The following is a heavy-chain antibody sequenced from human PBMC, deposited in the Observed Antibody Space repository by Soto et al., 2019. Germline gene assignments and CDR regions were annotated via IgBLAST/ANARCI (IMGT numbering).Heavy chain of an antibody. Sequence: KPSETLSLTCTVSGGSISSSSYYWGWIRQPPGKGLEWIGSIYYSGSTYYNPSLKSRVTISVDTSKNQFSLKLSSVTAADTAVYYCARRDTGYYYDSSGYYPSPFQHWGQGTLVTVSS. CDR2: IYYSGST. CDR3: ARRDTGYYYDSSGYYPSPFQH. CDR1: GGSISSSSYY. D-gene: IGHD3-22*01. V-gene: IGHV4-39*01. J-gene: IGHJ1*01.